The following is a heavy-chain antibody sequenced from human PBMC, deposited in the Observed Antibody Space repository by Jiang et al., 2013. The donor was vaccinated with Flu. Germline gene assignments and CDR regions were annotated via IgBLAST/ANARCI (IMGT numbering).Heavy chain of an antibody. CDR3: ARIIPGIAAAGYYYYGMDV. J-gene: IGHJ6*02. V-gene: IGHV3-21*01. CDR1: GFTFSSYS. CDR2: ISSSSSYI. Sequence: AASGFTFSSYSMNWVRQAPGKGLEWVSSISSSSSYIYYADSVKGRFTISRDNAKNSLYLQMNSLRAEDTAVYYCARIIPGIAAAGYYYYGMDVWGQGTTVTVSS. D-gene: IGHD6-13*01.